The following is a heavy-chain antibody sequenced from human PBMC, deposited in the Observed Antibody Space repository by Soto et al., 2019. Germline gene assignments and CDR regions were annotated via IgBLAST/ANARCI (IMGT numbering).Heavy chain of an antibody. D-gene: IGHD4-17*01. V-gene: IGHV3-48*01. J-gene: IGHJ4*02. CDR1: GCTFSSYS. CDR2: ISSSSSTI. Sequence: GGSLRLSWAASGCTFSSYSINWVRQAPGKGLEWVSYISSSSSTIYYADSVKGRFTISRDNAKNSLYLQMNSLRAEDTAVYYCARDLNYGLFDYWGQGTLVTVSS. CDR3: ARDLNYGLFDY.